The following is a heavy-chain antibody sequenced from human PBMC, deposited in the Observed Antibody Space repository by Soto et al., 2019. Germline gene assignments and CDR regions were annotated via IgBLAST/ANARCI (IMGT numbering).Heavy chain of an antibody. J-gene: IGHJ4*01. CDR3: AKDRSSGWYSVSAQFVY. Sequence: CGSLRLSCAASGFTFNNYAMSWVRQAPGKGLEWVSATSGSGDSRYYADSVKGRFTISRDNSKNTLYLQMNSLRAEDTAVYYCAKDRSSGWYSVSAQFVYWGNGT. D-gene: IGHD6-13*01. CDR2: TSGSGDSR. V-gene: IGHV3-23*01. CDR1: GFTFNNYA.